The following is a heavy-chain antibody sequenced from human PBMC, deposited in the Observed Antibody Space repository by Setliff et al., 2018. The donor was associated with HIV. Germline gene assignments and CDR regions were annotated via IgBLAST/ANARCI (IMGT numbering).Heavy chain of an antibody. D-gene: IGHD5-18*01. V-gene: IGHV1-2*06. J-gene: IGHJ4*02. Sequence: ASVKVSCKASGYTFTGHFMHWVRQAPGQGLEWMGRINPNSGGTNYAQKLQGRVTMTTDTSTSTAYMELRSLRSDDTAVYYCALPVLGGYSYGYFDYWGQGTLVTVSS. CDR3: ALPVLGGYSYGYFDY. CDR2: INPNSGGT. CDR1: GYTFTGHF.